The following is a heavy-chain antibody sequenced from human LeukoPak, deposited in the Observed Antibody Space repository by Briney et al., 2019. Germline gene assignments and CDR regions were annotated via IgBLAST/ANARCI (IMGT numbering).Heavy chain of an antibody. CDR3: TTDKKDHYYDSSGYYAPFDY. CDR1: GFTFSNAW. D-gene: IGHD3-22*01. J-gene: IGHJ4*02. V-gene: IGHV3-15*01. Sequence: GGSLRLSCAASGFTFSNAWMSWVRQAPGKGLEWVGRIKSKTDGGTTDYAAPVKGRFTIPRDDSKNTLYLQMNSLKTEDTAVYYCTTDKKDHYYDSSGYYAPFDYWGQGTLVTVSS. CDR2: IKSKTDGGTT.